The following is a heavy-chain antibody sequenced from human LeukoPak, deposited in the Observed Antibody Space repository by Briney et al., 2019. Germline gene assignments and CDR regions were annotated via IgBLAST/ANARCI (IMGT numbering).Heavy chain of an antibody. CDR1: GFTFSSYS. CDR2: ISSSSSYI. V-gene: IGHV3-21*01. J-gene: IGHJ6*02. CDR3: ARASVVPAAIYYYYGMDV. Sequence: GGSLRLSCAASGFTFSSYSMNWVRQAPGKGLEWVSSISSSSSYIHYADSVKGRFTISRDNAKNSLYLQMNGLRAEDTAVYYCARASVVPAAIYYYYGMDVWGQGTTVTVSS. D-gene: IGHD2-2*01.